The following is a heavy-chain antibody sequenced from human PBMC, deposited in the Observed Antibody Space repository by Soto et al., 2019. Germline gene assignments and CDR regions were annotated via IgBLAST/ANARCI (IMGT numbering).Heavy chain of an antibody. Sequence: ASVKVSCKASGYTFTSYDTNWVRQATGQGLEWMGWMNPNSGNTGYAQKFQGRVTMTRNTSISTAYMGLSSLRSEDTAVYYCARGSHYDYIWGSYRSGASDYWGQGTLVTVSS. D-gene: IGHD3-16*02. V-gene: IGHV1-8*01. CDR3: ARGSHYDYIWGSYRSGASDY. CDR1: GYTFTSYD. CDR2: MNPNSGNT. J-gene: IGHJ4*02.